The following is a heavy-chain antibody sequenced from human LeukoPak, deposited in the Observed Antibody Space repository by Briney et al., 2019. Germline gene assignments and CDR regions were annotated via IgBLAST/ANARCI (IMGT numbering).Heavy chain of an antibody. CDR1: GFTFSSYW. CDR3: ARVWAYHYDSSGYYHDY. D-gene: IGHD3-22*01. J-gene: IGHJ4*02. CDR2: IKQDGSEK. Sequence: GGSLRLSCAASGFTFSSYWMSWVRQAPGKGLERVANIKQDGSEKYYVDSVKGRFTISRDNAKNSLYLQMNSLRAEDTAVYYCARVWAYHYDSSGYYHDYWGQGTLVTVSS. V-gene: IGHV3-7*01.